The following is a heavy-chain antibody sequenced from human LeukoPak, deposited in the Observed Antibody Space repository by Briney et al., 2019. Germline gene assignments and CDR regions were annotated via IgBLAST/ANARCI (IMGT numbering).Heavy chain of an antibody. CDR3: ARARSSDYYYYGMDV. CDR2: IIPIFGTA. V-gene: IGHV1-69*13. CDR1: GGNFSSYA. Sequence: GASVKVSCKASGGNFSSYAISWVRQAPGQGLEWMGGIIPIFGTANYAQKFQGRVTITADESTSTAYMELSSLRSEDTAVYYCARARSSDYYYYGMDVWGQGTTVTVSS. J-gene: IGHJ6*02.